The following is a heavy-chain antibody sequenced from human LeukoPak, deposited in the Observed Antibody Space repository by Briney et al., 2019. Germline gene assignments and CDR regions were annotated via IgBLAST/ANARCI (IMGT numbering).Heavy chain of an antibody. CDR3: ARDEAPPDYYDSSGYYPFDY. D-gene: IGHD3-22*01. Sequence: GGSLRLSCAASGFTFSSYEMNWVRQAPGKGLEWVSYISSSGSTIYYADSVKGRFTTSRDNAKNSLYLQMNSLRAEDTAVYYCARDEAPPDYYDSSGYYPFDYWGQGTLVTVSS. CDR1: GFTFSSYE. J-gene: IGHJ4*02. V-gene: IGHV3-48*03. CDR2: ISSSGSTI.